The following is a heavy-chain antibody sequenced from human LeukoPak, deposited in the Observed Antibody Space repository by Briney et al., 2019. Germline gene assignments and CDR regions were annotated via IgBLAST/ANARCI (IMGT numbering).Heavy chain of an antibody. CDR3: ARSTYYYDSSGYYY. J-gene: IGHJ4*02. CDR2: INPNSGGT. CDR1: GYTFTGYY. V-gene: IGHV1-2*02. D-gene: IGHD3-22*01. Sequence: ASVKVSCKASGYTFTGYYMHWVRQAPGQGLEWMGWINPNSGGTNYAQKFQGRVTMTRDTSISTAYMELSRLRSEDTAVYYCARSTYYYDSSGYYYWGQGTLVTVSS.